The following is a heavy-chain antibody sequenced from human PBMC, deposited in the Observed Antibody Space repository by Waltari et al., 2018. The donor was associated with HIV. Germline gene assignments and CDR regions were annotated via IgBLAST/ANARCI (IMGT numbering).Heavy chain of an antibody. CDR1: GGSMTSSSYY. CDR2: MSYSGCT. J-gene: IGHJ5*02. V-gene: IGHV4-39*01. CDR3: ARSFSGYSNYFDP. Sequence: QLQLQESGPGLVKSSETLSLTCTVSGGSMTSSSYYWGWIRQPPGKGLEWIGSMSYSGCTANNASLRSRLTISVDTSKNQFSLKLTSVTAADTAMYYCARSFSGYSNYFDPWGQGTLVTVSS. D-gene: IGHD4-4*01.